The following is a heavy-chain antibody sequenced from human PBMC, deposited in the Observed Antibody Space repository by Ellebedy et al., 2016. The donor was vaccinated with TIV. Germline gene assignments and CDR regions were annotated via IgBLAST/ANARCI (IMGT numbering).Heavy chain of an antibody. D-gene: IGHD1-26*01. V-gene: IGHV3-15*01. CDR2: IKSKTDGGTS. J-gene: IGHJ4*02. CDR1: GFTFSSAW. CDR3: TTDEMDRVVGATNFDY. Sequence: GESLKISCAASGFTFSSAWVSWVRQAPGKGLEWVGHIKSKTDGGTSDYAAPVKGRFTISRDDSKNTLYLRMNSLKTEDTAVYYCTTDEMDRVVGATNFDYWGQGTLVTVSS.